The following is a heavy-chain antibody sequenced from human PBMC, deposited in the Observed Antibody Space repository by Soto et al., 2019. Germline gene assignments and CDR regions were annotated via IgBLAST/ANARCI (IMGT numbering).Heavy chain of an antibody. Sequence: SETLSLTCSVSGGSIRNNYWSWIRQPPGKGLEWIGYIYYTGSTNYNPSLKSRVTISLDTSKNQFSLKLNSVTAADTAIYYCARRHFDILTSYYYAFDIWGQGTMVT. CDR3: ARRHFDILTSYYYAFDI. CDR1: GGSIRNNY. J-gene: IGHJ3*02. D-gene: IGHD3-9*01. V-gene: IGHV4-59*08. CDR2: IYYTGST.